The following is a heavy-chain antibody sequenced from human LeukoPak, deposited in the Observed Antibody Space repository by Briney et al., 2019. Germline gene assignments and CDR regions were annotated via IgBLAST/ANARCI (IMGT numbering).Heavy chain of an antibody. D-gene: IGHD2-2*02. J-gene: IGHJ6*02. Sequence: ASVKVSCKASEYTFTGYYMFWVRQAPGQGLEWMGWINSNSGVTKYSQKFQGRVTMTRDTSISTAYMELSRLRSDDTAVYYCTRDHCTTTNCYKDYYYGMDVWGQGTTVTVSS. V-gene: IGHV1-2*02. CDR2: INSNSGVT. CDR1: EYTFTGYY. CDR3: TRDHCTTTNCYKDYYYGMDV.